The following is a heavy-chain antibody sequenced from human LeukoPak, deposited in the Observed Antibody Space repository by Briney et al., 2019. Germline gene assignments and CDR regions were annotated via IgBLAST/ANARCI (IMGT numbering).Heavy chain of an antibody. D-gene: IGHD5-18*01. J-gene: IGHJ4*02. CDR1: GFTFSYYA. CDR3: AKGGYNYGYVDY. V-gene: IGHV3-23*01. CDR2: ISGGST. Sequence: GGSLRLSCAASGFTFSYYAMAWVRQAPGKGLEWVSSISGGSTYYADSVKGRLTISRDNSKNTLYLQMNSLRAEDTAVYYCAKGGYNYGYVDYWGQGTLVTVSS.